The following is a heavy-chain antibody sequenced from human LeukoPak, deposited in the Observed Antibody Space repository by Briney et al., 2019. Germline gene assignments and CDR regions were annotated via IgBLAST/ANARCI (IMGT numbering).Heavy chain of an antibody. J-gene: IGHJ4*02. CDR1: GYTFTSYA. CDR2: INPNSGGT. D-gene: IGHD1-26*01. V-gene: IGHV1-2*02. Sequence: GASVKVSCKASGYTFTSYAMHWVRQAPGQRLEWMGWINPNSGGTNYAQKFQGRVTMTRDTSISTAYMELSRLRSDDTAVYYCARDYIVGATEFDYWGQGTLVTVSS. CDR3: ARDYIVGATEFDY.